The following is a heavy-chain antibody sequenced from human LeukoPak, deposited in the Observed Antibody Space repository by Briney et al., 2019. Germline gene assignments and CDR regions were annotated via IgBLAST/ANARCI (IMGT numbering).Heavy chain of an antibody. D-gene: IGHD4-17*01. J-gene: IGHJ6*03. CDR3: ARTLTVTTLIGTAYYMDV. Sequence: PSETLSLTCTVSGGSISSYYWSWIRQPPGKGLEWIGYIYYSGSTNYNPSLKSRVTISVDTSKNQFSLKLSSVTAADTAVYYCARTLTVTTLIGTAYYMDVWGKGTTVTVSS. CDR1: GGSISSYY. CDR2: IYYSGST. V-gene: IGHV4-59*01.